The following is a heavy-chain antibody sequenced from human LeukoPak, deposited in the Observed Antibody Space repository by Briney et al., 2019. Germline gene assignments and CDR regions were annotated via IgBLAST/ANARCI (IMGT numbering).Heavy chain of an antibody. CDR3: ARVRYTSSWYYFDS. CDR2: IKQDGSEK. CDR1: GFIFSGYW. V-gene: IGHV3-7*04. D-gene: IGHD6-13*01. J-gene: IGHJ4*02. Sequence: GGSLRLSCAASGFIFSGYWMSCVRQAPGKGLEWVANIKQDGSEKYYVDSVKGRFTISRDSAKNSLYLQMNSLRAEDTAVYYCARVRYTSSWYYFDSWGQGTLVTVSS.